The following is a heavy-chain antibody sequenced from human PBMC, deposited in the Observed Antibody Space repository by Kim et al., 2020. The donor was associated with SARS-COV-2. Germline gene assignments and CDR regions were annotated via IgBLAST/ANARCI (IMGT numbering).Heavy chain of an antibody. Sequence: GGSLRLSCDASGFKFSVYSMNWVRQSAGKRLEWVASISSKSTDIQYADSLKGRFTISRDNAKNTLSLQMNSLRVGDTAVYYCVRDWDYYGMDVWGQGTTVTVS. D-gene: IGHD7-27*01. J-gene: IGHJ6*02. CDR1: GFKFSVYS. CDR3: VRDWDYYGMDV. CDR2: ISSKSTDI. V-gene: IGHV3-21*01.